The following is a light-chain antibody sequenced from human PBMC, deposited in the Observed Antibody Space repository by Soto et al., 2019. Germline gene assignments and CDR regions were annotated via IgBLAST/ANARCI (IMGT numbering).Light chain of an antibody. CDR1: QSVLYSSNNKNY. J-gene: IGKJ1*01. CDR2: WAS. CDR3: QQYYRPWT. Sequence: DIVMTQSPDSLAVSLGERATINCKSSQSVLYSSNNKNYLAWYQQKPGQPPKLLIYWASTRESGVPDRFSGSWSGTDVNLTISSLKAEDVAVYYCQQYYRPWTFGQGPKVEIK. V-gene: IGKV4-1*01.